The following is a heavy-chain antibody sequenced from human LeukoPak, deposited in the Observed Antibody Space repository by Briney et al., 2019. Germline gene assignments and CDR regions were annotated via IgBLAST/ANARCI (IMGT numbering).Heavy chain of an antibody. CDR2: IKQDGSEK. J-gene: IGHJ6*03. Sequence: GGSLRLSCAASGFTFSSYWMSWVRQAPGKGLEWVANIKQDGSEKYYVDSVKGRFTISRDNAKNSLYLQMNSLRAEDTAVYYCARGRYYYGSGTYYNGYYYYYMDVWGKGTSVTISS. D-gene: IGHD3-10*01. V-gene: IGHV3-7*01. CDR1: GFTFSSYW. CDR3: ARGRYYYGSGTYYNGYYYYYMDV.